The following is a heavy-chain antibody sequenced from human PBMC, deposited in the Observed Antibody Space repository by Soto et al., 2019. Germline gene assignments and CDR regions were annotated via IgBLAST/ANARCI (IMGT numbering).Heavy chain of an antibody. D-gene: IGHD4-17*01. CDR2: IIPIFGTA. CDR3: ARAGIHDYGDSAWFDP. J-gene: IGHJ5*02. Sequence: SVKVSCKASGGTFSSYAISWVRQAPGQGLEWMGGIIPIFGTANYAQKFRGRVTITADESTSTAYMELSSLRSEDTAVYYCARAGIHDYGDSAWFDPWGQGTLVTVSS. V-gene: IGHV1-69*13. CDR1: GGTFSSYA.